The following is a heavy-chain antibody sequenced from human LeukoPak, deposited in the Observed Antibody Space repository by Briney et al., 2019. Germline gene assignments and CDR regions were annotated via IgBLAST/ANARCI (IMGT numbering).Heavy chain of an antibody. J-gene: IGHJ4*02. V-gene: IGHV3-30*02. CDR3: AKDSYYSGSASYIDY. Sequence: PGGSLRFSCAASGFSFSSYGIHWVRQAPGKGLEWVAFIRYDGTNKNYADSVKGRFTISRDNSKNTLYLQMSRLRAEDTAVYYCAKDSYYSGSASYIDYWGQGTLVTVSS. CDR1: GFSFSSYG. D-gene: IGHD3-10*01. CDR2: IRYDGTNK.